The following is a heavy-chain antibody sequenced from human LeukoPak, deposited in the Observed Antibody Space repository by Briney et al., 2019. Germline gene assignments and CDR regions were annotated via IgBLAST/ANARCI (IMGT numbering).Heavy chain of an antibody. Sequence: GGSLRLSCATSGFTVSSNYMSWVRQAPGKGLEWVSVIYSGGSTYYADSVKGRFTISRDNSKNTLYLQMNSLRAEDTAVYYCARVPLVNYYYYNGMDVWGQGTTVTVSS. V-gene: IGHV3-53*01. D-gene: IGHD2-8*02. CDR2: IYSGGST. CDR1: GFTVSSNY. J-gene: IGHJ6*02. CDR3: ARVPLVNYYYYNGMDV.